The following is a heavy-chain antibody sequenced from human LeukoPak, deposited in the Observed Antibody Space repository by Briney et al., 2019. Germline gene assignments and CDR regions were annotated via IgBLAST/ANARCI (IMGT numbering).Heavy chain of an antibody. CDR3: ARYIVSYPHDAFDI. J-gene: IGHJ3*02. CDR2: IYHSGST. V-gene: IGHV4-38-2*02. CDR1: GYSISSGYH. D-gene: IGHD1-26*01. Sequence: PSETLSLTCTVSGYSISSGYHWGWIRQPPGKGLEWIGSIYHSGSTYYNPSLKSQVTISVDTSKKQFSLKLSSVTAADTAFYYCARYIVSYPHDAFDIWGQGTMVTVSS.